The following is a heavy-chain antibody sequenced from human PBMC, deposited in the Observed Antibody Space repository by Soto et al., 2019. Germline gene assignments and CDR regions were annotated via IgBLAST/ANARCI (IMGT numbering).Heavy chain of an antibody. V-gene: IGHV3-23*01. CDR1: GFTFSTYA. CDR2: ISGSGNST. Sequence: PGGSLRLSCAASGFTFSTYAMSWVRQAPGKGLEWVSAISGSGNSTYYADSVKGRLTIPRDNSKNTLHLQMNSLRAEDTAVYYCAKDGGIAGAVEYFQHWGQGTLVTVSS. D-gene: IGHD6-13*01. CDR3: AKDGGIAGAVEYFQH. J-gene: IGHJ1*01.